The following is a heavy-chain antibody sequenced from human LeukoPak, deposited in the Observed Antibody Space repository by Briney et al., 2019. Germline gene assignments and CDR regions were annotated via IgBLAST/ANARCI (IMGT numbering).Heavy chain of an antibody. V-gene: IGHV3-74*01. J-gene: IGHJ3*02. CDR3: ARVYYDSAFDI. D-gene: IGHD3-22*01. CDR1: GFTFSSYW. CDR2: INTDGSST. Sequence: GGSLRLSCAASGFTFSSYWMHWVRQAPGKGLVWVSRINTDGSSTSYADSVKGRFTISRDNAKNTLYLQMNSLRAEDTAVYYCARVYYDSAFDIWGQGTMVTVSS.